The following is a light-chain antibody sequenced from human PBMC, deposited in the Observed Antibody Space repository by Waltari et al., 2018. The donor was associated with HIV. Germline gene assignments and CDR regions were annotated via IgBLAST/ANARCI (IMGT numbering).Light chain of an antibody. Sequence: DFVMTQSPDSMAVSLGERATSNCKSSQTVLYSANNNNYLTWYQQRPGQPPKVVIYWASTRESGVPDRFSGSGSGTDFTLTINSLQAEDLAVYYCQQYYSLPYTFGRGTKLEIK. V-gene: IGKV4-1*01. CDR2: WAS. J-gene: IGKJ2*01. CDR3: QQYYSLPYT. CDR1: QTVLYSANNNNY.